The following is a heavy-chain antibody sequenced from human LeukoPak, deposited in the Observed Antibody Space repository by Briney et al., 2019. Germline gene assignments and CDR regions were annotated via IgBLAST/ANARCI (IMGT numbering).Heavy chain of an antibody. CDR2: IKTKTDGETT. D-gene: IGHD1-26*01. CDR1: GFTFSNSW. V-gene: IGHV3-15*01. CDR3: TPSIVGATTFDY. J-gene: IGHJ4*02. Sequence: GGSLRLSCAASGFTFSNSWMSWVRQAPGKGLEWVGRIKTKTDGETTDYASPVKGRFTISRDDSKNTLYLQMNSLKTEDTAVYFCTPSIVGATTFDYWGQGTLVTVSS.